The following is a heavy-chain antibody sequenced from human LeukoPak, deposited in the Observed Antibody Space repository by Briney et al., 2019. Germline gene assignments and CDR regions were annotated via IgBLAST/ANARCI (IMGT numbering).Heavy chain of an antibody. Sequence: GGSLRLSGAASGFTFSDYYMSWIRQAPGKGLEWLSYISSAASAIYYADSVRGRFTISRDNTNNSLLLQMNSLRAEDSAVYYCARVAVAGTIHWGQGTLVTVSS. CDR1: GFTFSDYY. CDR3: ARVAVAGTIH. CDR2: ISSAASAI. J-gene: IGHJ4*02. D-gene: IGHD6-19*01. V-gene: IGHV3-11*04.